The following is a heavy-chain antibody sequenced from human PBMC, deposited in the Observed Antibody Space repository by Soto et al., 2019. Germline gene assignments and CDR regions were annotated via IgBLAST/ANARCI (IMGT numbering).Heavy chain of an antibody. Sequence: WGPLRLSCAASGFTFSSFSMNWVRQAPGKGLEWVSSISSSSSYIYYADSVKGRFTISRDNAKNSLYLQMNSLRAEDTAVYYCARYSTARTEYSSGWFDYWGQGTLVTVSS. CDR2: ISSSSSYI. J-gene: IGHJ4*02. CDR3: ARYSTARTEYSSGWFDY. CDR1: GFTFSSFS. D-gene: IGHD6-19*01. V-gene: IGHV3-21*01.